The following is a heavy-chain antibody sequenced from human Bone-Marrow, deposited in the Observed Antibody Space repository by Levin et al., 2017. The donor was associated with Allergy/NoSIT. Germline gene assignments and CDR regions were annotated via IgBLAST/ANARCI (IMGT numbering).Heavy chain of an antibody. J-gene: IGHJ6*03. CDR1: GYTFTSYG. CDR3: ARGRGGYSGYGAYYYYMDV. V-gene: IGHV1-18*01. Sequence: GESLKISCKASGYTFTSYGITWVRQAPGQGLEWMGSISAYNGHTHYAQKLQGRVTMTRDASTSTGYMELRSLSSDDTAVYYCARGRGGYSGYGAYYYYMDVWGKGTTVTVSS. CDR2: ISAYNGHT. D-gene: IGHD5-12*01.